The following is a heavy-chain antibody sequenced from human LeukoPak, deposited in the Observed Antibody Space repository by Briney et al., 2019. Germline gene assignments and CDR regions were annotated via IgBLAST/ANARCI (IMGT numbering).Heavy chain of an antibody. CDR1: AGTFISYA. D-gene: IGHD4-17*01. CDR2: IIPIFGTA. J-gene: IGHJ3*02. Sequence: GASVKVSCKASAGTFISYAISWVRQAPGQGLEWMGGIIPIFGTANYAQKFQGRVTITADESTSTAYMELSSLRSEDTAVYYCARDQNDYGDYEDAFDIWGQGTMVTVSS. V-gene: IGHV1-69*13. CDR3: ARDQNDYGDYEDAFDI.